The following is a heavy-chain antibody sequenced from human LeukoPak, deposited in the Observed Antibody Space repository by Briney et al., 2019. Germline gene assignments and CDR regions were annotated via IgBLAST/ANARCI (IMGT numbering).Heavy chain of an antibody. Sequence: SETLSLTCTVSGGSISGYYWGWIRQSPGKGLEWIGYIHYSGSTNYNPSLKSRVTISVDTSKNQFSLKLRSVTAADTAVYYCARVTGYMIKDYFDYWGQGTLVTVSS. CDR2: IHYSGST. D-gene: IGHD3-22*01. CDR3: ARVTGYMIKDYFDY. J-gene: IGHJ4*02. V-gene: IGHV4-59*01. CDR1: GGSISGYY.